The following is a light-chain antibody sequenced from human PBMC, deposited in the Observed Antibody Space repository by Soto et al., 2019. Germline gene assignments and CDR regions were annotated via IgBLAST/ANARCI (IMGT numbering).Light chain of an antibody. J-gene: IGKJ5*01. CDR1: QSISSY. CDR2: AAS. Sequence: DIQLTQSPSSLSAYVGDRVTITCRASQSISSYLNWYQQKPGKAPKLLIYAASSLQSGVPSRFSGSGSGTGFTLTISSLQPEDFAVYYCPQYIKWPITFGQGARLEIK. CDR3: PQYIKWPIT. V-gene: IGKV1-39*01.